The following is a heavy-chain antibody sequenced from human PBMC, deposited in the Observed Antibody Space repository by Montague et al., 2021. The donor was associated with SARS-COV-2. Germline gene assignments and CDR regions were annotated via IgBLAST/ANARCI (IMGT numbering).Heavy chain of an antibody. CDR3: ARFGSGTLEFDL. J-gene: IGHJ4*02. V-gene: IGHV4-61*02. CDR2: IPTTGHT. D-gene: IGHD1-26*01. CDR1: GASISTGIYY. Sequence: TLSLTCTVSGASISTGIYYWSWIRQPAGKGLEWIGRIPTTGHTDYNSSLESRVFVSVDTSTNQFSLSLTSVTAADTAVYFCARFGSGTLEFDLWGQGTLVTVSS.